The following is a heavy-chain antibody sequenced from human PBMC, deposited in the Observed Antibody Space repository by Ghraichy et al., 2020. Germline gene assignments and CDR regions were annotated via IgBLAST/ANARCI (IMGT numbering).Heavy chain of an antibody. CDR1: GFTFSSSG. Sequence: GGSLRLSCAASGFTFSSSGMHWVRQAPGKGLEWVAVMWYDGSNKFYADSVKGRFTISRDNSKNTLYLQMKGLRAEDTAVYYCARDIFDSGSCLDYWGQGTLVTVSS. CDR3: ARDIFDSGSCLDY. D-gene: IGHD3-10*01. CDR2: MWYDGSNK. J-gene: IGHJ4*02. V-gene: IGHV3-33*01.